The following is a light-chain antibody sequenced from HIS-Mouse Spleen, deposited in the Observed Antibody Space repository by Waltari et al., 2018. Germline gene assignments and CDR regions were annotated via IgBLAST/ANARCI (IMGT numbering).Light chain of an antibody. CDR3: CSYAGSSTFEV. CDR1: SSDVGSYTL. Sequence: QSALTQPASVSGSPGPSIPISCPGTSSDVGSYTLVPLYKQHPGKAPKLMIYEGSKRPSGVSNRFSGSKSGNTASLTISGLQAEDEADYYCCSYAGSSTFEVFGGGTKLTVL. CDR2: EGS. V-gene: IGLV2-23*03. J-gene: IGLJ2*01.